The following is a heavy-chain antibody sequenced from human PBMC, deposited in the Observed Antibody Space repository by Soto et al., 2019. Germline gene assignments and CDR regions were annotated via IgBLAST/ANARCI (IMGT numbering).Heavy chain of an antibody. J-gene: IGHJ6*02. CDR1: GYTFTGYY. CDR2: INPNSGGT. D-gene: IGHD6-13*01. Sequence: QVQLVQSGAEVKKPGASVKVSCKASGYTFTGYYMHWVRQAPGQGLEWMGWINPNSGGTNYAQKFQDWVTMTRDTSTSRASRELSRLRSDDQVLYYCASDMKYRCSWGGAGTDCWCQGTTVTVSS. CDR3: ASDMKYRCSWGGAGTDC. V-gene: IGHV1-2*04.